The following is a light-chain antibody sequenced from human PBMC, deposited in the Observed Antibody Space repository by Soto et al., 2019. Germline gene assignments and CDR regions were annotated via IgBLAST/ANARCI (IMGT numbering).Light chain of an antibody. CDR2: GDS. Sequence: QSVLTQPPSVSGAPGQRVTISCTGSGSNIGAGYDVHWYQHRPGTAPKLLVFGDSHRPSGVPDRFSGSKSGTSASLAITGLQAEDEGDYYCCSYAGSSTLVFGTGTKLTVL. CDR1: GSNIGAGYD. J-gene: IGLJ1*01. V-gene: IGLV1-40*01. CDR3: CSYAGSSTLV.